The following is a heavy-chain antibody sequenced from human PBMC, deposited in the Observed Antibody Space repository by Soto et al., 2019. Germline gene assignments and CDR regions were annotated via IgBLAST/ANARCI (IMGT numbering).Heavy chain of an antibody. CDR3: ARRRPTGYYNY. Sequence: QVQLVESGGDLVKPGGSLRLSCAASGFPFSDYYMSWIRQAPGKGLEWVSSIGGSSSYTNNADSVKGRFTISRDNAKNSIYLQMNSLRAEDTAVYYCARRRPTGYYNYWGQGTLVTVSA. CDR1: GFPFSDYY. D-gene: IGHD3-9*01. V-gene: IGHV3-11*05. CDR2: IGGSSSYT. J-gene: IGHJ4*02.